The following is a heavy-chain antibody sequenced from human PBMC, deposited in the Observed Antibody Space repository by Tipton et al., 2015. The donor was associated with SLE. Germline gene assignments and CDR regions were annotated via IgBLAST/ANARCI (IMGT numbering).Heavy chain of an antibody. CDR2: IYYSGST. CDR1: GGSISSYY. V-gene: IGHV4-59*12. Sequence: LRLSCTVSGGSISSYYWSWIRQPPGKGLEWIGYIYYSGSTSYISSLKSRVTISVDTSKNQFSLKLSSVTAADTAVYYCARGQKPQYYYDSSGYYPAYYGMDVWGQGTTVTVSS. CDR3: ARGQKPQYYYDSSGYYPAYYGMDV. D-gene: IGHD3-22*01. J-gene: IGHJ6*02.